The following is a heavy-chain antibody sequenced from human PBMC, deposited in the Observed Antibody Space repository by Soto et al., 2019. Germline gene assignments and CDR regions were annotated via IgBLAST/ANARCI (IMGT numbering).Heavy chain of an antibody. V-gene: IGHV1-69*01. J-gene: IGHJ6*02. CDR1: GGTFSSYA. D-gene: IGHD2-2*01. CDR3: ARSQGSSTSLEISYHYYYGMDV. Sequence: QVQLVQSGAEVKKPGSSVKVSCKASGGTFSSYAISWVRQAPGQGLEWMGGIIPISGTANYPQKFQGRVTITADESTSTAYMELSSLRSEDTAVSYCARSQGSSTSLEISYHYYYGMDVWGQGTTVTVSS. CDR2: IIPISGTA.